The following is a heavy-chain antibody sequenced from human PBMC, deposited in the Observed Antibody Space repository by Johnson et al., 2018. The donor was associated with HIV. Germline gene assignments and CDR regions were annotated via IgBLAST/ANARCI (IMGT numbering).Heavy chain of an antibody. D-gene: IGHD3-3*01. CDR2: IGAAGDT. CDR3: ARPAGDFWSGYYDAFEI. CDR1: GFTFSSYD. Sequence: VQLVESGGGLVQPGRSLRLSCTASGFTFSSYDMHWVRQATGKGLEWVSVIGAAGDTYYPGSVKGRLTISRENAKKSLYLQMNSLRAEDTAVYYCARPAGDFWSGYYDAFEIWGQGTMVTVSS. J-gene: IGHJ3*02. V-gene: IGHV3-13*01.